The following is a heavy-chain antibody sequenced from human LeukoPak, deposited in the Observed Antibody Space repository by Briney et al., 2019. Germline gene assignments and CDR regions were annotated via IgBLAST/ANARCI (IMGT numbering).Heavy chain of an antibody. J-gene: IGHJ4*02. CDR3: ARNRGWQQFDY. Sequence: PGGSLRLSCAASGFTFSSYSMNWVRQAPGEGLEWVANMNQDVSEKSYLESVRGRFTISTDNGKNSLYMQMNGLRAEDTAVYYCARNRGWQQFDYWGEGTLVTVSS. CDR2: MNQDVSEK. V-gene: IGHV3-7*01. D-gene: IGHD5-24*01. CDR1: GFTFSSYS.